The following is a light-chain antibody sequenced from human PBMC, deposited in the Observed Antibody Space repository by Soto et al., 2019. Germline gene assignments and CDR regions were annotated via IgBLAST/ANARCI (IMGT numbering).Light chain of an antibody. CDR3: QQYGSSPPWT. CDR1: QTVSSNY. Sequence: EIVLTQSPGTLSLSPGERATLSCRASQTVSSNYLAWYQQKPGQAPRLLIYGASIRATGIPDRFTGSGSGTDFTLTISRVEPEDFAVYYCQQYGSSPPWTFGRGTKVEVK. V-gene: IGKV3-20*01. J-gene: IGKJ1*01. CDR2: GAS.